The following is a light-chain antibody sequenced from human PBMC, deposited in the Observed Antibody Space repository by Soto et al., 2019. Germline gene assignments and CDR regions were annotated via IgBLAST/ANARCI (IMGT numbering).Light chain of an antibody. V-gene: IGKV3-11*01. J-gene: IGKJ4*01. CDR2: DAS. CDR3: QQRSTLPLT. Sequence: EIVVTQSPATLSLSPGERATLSCRASQSISSYLAWYQQKPGQVPRLLIYDASNRATGIPARFSGSGSGTDFNLTISSLEPEDFAVYYCQQRSTLPLTFGGGTKVEIK. CDR1: QSISSY.